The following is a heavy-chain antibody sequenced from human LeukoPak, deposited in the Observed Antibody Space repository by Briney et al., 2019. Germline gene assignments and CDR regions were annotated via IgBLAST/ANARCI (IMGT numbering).Heavy chain of an antibody. CDR1: GYSFNTYY. J-gene: IGHJ5*02. V-gene: IGHV1-2*02. CDR3: SRHVVTLVRGVNNRKEDWFDP. Sequence: ASVRVSCKASGYSFNTYYMNWVRQAPGQGLEWLGWINTDSGGTNYAQKFLGRVTMTRDKANSTAYLELSGLRSDDTAVYYCSRHVVTLVRGVNNRKEDWFDPWGQGTLVSVSS. CDR2: INTDSGGT. D-gene: IGHD3-10*01.